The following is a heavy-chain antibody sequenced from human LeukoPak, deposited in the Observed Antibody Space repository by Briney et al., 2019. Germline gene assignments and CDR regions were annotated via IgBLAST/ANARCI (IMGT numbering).Heavy chain of an antibody. J-gene: IGHJ4*02. Sequence: SESLSFTCTVSGGSISSYYWSWLRQPPGQGLEGSGYIYYSGSTNYTSSVKSRVTISVDTSKYQFSLKLSSVRAADTAVYYCTSGEGGEFFDYRGQGTLVTVSS. CDR3: TSGEGGEFFDY. D-gene: IGHD3-10*01. CDR2: IYYSGST. CDR1: GGSISSYY. V-gene: IGHV4-59*01.